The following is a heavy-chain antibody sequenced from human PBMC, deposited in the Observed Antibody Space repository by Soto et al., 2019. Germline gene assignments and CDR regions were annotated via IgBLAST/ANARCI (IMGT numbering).Heavy chain of an antibody. CDR1: GFTFSSYW. D-gene: IGHD6-6*01. CDR3: ARDVAARRSYGMDV. CDR2: IKQDGSEK. Sequence: PGGSLRLSCAASGFTFSSYWMSWVRQAPGKGLEWVANIKQDGSEKYYVDSVKGRFTISRDNAKNSLYLQMNSLRAEDTAVYYCARDVAARRSYGMDVWGQGTTVTVSS. J-gene: IGHJ6*02. V-gene: IGHV3-7*01.